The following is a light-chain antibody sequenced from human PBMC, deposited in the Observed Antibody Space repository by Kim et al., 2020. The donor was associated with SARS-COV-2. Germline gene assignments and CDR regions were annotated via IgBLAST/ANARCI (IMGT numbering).Light chain of an antibody. V-gene: IGLV3-1*01. J-gene: IGLJ2*01. CDR1: KLGNTY. CDR2: VDR. Sequence: SYELTQPPAVSVSPGQTATITCSADKLGNTYVSWYQVRPGQSPLLVISVDRQRPSWIPERFSGANSGNTATLIISETQVTDEADYYCLVWDRRSGVVFGG. CDR3: LVWDRRSGVV.